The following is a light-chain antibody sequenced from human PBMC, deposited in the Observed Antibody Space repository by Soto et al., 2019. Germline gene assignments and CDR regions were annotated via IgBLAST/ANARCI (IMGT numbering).Light chain of an antibody. CDR1: QRLVYRDGNTY. Sequence: VVLTQSPLSLPVTLGQPASISCNSSQRLVYRDGNTYLNWFQQRPGKSPRRLIYKVSDRDSGVPDRFSGSGSGTDFTLKISRVEADDVGVYYCMQGTHWPPYSFGQGTKLEIK. V-gene: IGKV2-30*01. CDR2: KVS. CDR3: MQGTHWPPYS. J-gene: IGKJ2*03.